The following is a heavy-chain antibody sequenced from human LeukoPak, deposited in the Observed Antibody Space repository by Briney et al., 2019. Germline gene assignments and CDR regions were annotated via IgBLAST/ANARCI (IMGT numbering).Heavy chain of an antibody. CDR2: IYYSGTT. CDR1: GGSISSDY. V-gene: IGHV4-59*01. Sequence: SETLSLTCTVSGGSISSDYWSWIRQSPGKGLEWIGYIYYSGTTSYNPSLESRVTISLDTSKNQFSLKLSSVTAADTAVYYCARGANWGSPDYWGQGTLVTVSS. CDR3: ARGANWGSPDY. D-gene: IGHD7-27*01. J-gene: IGHJ4*02.